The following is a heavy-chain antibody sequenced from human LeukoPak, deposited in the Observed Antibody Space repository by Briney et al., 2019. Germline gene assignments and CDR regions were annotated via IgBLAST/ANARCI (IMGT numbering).Heavy chain of an antibody. V-gene: IGHV3-49*04. Sequence: GGSLRLSCTASGFTFGDYAMSWVRQAPGKGLEWVGFIRSKAYGGTTEYAASVKGRFTISRDESKSIAYLQMNSLKTEDTAVYYCTRDHSRGRPYWGQGTLVTVSS. CDR1: GFTFGDYA. J-gene: IGHJ4*02. CDR3: TRDHSRGRPY. CDR2: IRSKAYGGTT. D-gene: IGHD2/OR15-2a*01.